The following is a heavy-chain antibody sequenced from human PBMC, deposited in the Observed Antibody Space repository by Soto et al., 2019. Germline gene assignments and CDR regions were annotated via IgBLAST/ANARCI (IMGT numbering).Heavy chain of an antibody. D-gene: IGHD2-15*01. CDR1: GGTFSSYA. Sequence: XVKVSCKASGGTFSSYAISWVRQAPGQGLEWMGGIIPIFGTANYAQKFQGRVTITADESTSTAYMELSSLRSEDTAVYYCARTVVVVDAKAPYFDYWGQGTLVPRIL. CDR3: ARTVVVVDAKAPYFDY. V-gene: IGHV1-69*13. J-gene: IGHJ4*02. CDR2: IIPIFGTA.